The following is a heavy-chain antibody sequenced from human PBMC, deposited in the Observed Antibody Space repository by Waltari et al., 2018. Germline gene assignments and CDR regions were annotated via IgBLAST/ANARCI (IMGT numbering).Heavy chain of an antibody. D-gene: IGHD1-1*01. V-gene: IGHV3-21*01. CDR2: FRIGTRSNK. CDR3: ARERAWTGGFDF. Sequence: DVLLVESGGGLVKPGGSLRLSCVGSGFSLRGYAMNWVRQAPGQGLEWVASFRIGTRSNKYYADSVKGRFTISRDDGKDSVYLQMNSLRVEDTAIYFCARERAWTGGFDFWGHGTPVTVSS. J-gene: IGHJ4*03. CDR1: GFSLRGYA.